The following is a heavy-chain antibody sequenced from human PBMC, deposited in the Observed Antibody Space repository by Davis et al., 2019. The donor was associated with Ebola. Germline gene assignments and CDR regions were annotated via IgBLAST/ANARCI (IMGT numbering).Heavy chain of an antibody. V-gene: IGHV4-59*08. CDR3: ARGGGYSGYDYDYGMDV. CDR2: IYYSGST. J-gene: IGHJ6*02. Sequence: PSETLSLTCTVSGGSISSYYWSWIRQPPGKGLEWIGYIYYSGSTNYNPSLKSRVTISVDTSKNQFSLKLSSVTAADTAVYYCARGGGYSGYDYDYGMDVWGQGTTVTVSS. CDR1: GGSISSYY. D-gene: IGHD5-12*01.